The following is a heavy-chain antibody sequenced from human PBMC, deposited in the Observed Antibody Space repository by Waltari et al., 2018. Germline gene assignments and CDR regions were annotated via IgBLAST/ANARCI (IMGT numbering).Heavy chain of an antibody. CDR2: INHSRST. D-gene: IGHD6-19*01. CDR3: ARQFSSGWYSEY. J-gene: IGHJ4*02. Sequence: QVQLQQWGAGLLKPSETLSLTCAVYGGSFSGYYWSWIRQSPGKGLEWIGEINHSRSTNYNPSLKSRVTISVDTSKNQFSLKVSSVTAADTAVYYCARQFSSGWYSEYWGQGTLVTVSS. CDR1: GGSFSGYY. V-gene: IGHV4-34*01.